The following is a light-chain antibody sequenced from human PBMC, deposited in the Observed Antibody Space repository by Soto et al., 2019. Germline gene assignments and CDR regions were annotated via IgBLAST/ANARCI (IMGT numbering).Light chain of an antibody. CDR2: AAS. CDR1: QSISSN. Sequence: DIPMTQSPSSLSASVGDRVTITCRASQSISSNLNWYQQKPGKAPKLLIYAASSLQSGIPSRFSGSGSGTEFTLTISRLQPEDFATDDCQQSYSTPITFGQGTKVDIK. V-gene: IGKV1-39*01. J-gene: IGKJ2*01. CDR3: QQSYSTPIT.